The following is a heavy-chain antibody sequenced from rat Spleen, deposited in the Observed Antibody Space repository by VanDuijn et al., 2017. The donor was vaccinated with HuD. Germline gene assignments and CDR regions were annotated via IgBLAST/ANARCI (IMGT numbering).Heavy chain of an antibody. D-gene: IGHD1-2*01. CDR2: ISYDGGRN. CDR1: GFTLSDHF. J-gene: IGHJ3*01. Sequence: EVQLVESDGDLVQPGRSLKLSCAASGFTLSDHFMAWVRQTPTKRLEWVATISYDGGRNFYRDSVKGRFTISRDNAKSTLYLQMDSLRSEDTATYYCTTRPYYSSLNWFPYWGQGTLVTVSS. CDR3: TTRPYYSSLNWFPY. V-gene: IGHV5-20*01.